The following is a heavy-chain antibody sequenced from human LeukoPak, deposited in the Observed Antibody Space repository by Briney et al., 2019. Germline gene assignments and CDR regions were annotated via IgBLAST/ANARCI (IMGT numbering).Heavy chain of an antibody. J-gene: IGHJ4*02. V-gene: IGHV4-39*01. CDR2: IYYSGST. CDR3: ATLGIAVAEGGFDY. Sequence: SETLSLTCTVSGGSISSSSYYWGWICQPPGKALEWIGSIYYSGSTYYNPSLKSRVTISVDTSKNQFSLKLSSVTAADTAVYYCATLGIAVAEGGFDYWGQGTLVTVSS. D-gene: IGHD6-19*01. CDR1: GGSISSSSYY.